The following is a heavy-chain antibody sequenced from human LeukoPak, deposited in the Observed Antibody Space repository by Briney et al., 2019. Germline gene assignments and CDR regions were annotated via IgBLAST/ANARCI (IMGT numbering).Heavy chain of an antibody. CDR2: ISSSSSYI. J-gene: IGHJ3*02. D-gene: IGHD2-2*02. Sequence: GGSLRLSCAASGFTFSSYSMNWVSQAPGKGLEWVSSISSSSSYIYYADSVKGRFTISRDNAKNSLYLQMNSLRAEDTAVYYCARGSGNIVVVPAAIIDAFDIWGQGTMVTVSS. CDR3: ARGSGNIVVVPAAIIDAFDI. CDR1: GFTFSSYS. V-gene: IGHV3-21*01.